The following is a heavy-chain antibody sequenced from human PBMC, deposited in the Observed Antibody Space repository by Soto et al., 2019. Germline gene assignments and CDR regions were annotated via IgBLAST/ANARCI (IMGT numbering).Heavy chain of an antibody. Sequence: QVQLVESGGGVVQPGRSPRLSCAASGFTFSSYGMHWVRQAPGKGLEWVAVIWYDGSNKYYADSVKGRFTISRDNSKNTLYLQMNSLRAEDTAVYYCARDFSVGSSCQGYWGQGTLVTVSS. CDR2: IWYDGSNK. CDR3: ARDFSVGSSCQGY. J-gene: IGHJ4*02. D-gene: IGHD6-13*01. V-gene: IGHV3-33*01. CDR1: GFTFSSYG.